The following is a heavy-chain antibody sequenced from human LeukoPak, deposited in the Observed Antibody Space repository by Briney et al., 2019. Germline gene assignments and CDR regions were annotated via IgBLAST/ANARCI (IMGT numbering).Heavy chain of an antibody. Sequence: SVKVSCKASGGTFSSYAISWVRQAPGQGLEWMGGIIPIFGTANYAQKFQGRVTITADESTSTAYMELSSLRSEDTAVYYRARVVGYSSGWYAFDIWGQGTMVTVSS. J-gene: IGHJ3*02. CDR2: IIPIFGTA. CDR3: ARVVGYSSGWYAFDI. D-gene: IGHD6-19*01. CDR1: GGTFSSYA. V-gene: IGHV1-69*13.